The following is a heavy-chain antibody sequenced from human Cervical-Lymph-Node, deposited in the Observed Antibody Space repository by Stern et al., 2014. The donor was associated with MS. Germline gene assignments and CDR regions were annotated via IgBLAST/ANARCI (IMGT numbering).Heavy chain of an antibody. V-gene: IGHV3-33*01. J-gene: IGHJ6*02. D-gene: IGHD2-2*01. CDR1: GFTLSTYG. CDR2: MWYDGSNK. CDR3: ARDSRGHCTSASCYVYGMDV. Sequence: VQLVESGGGAVQPGRSLRLSCAASGFTLSTYGMHWVRQAPGQGLEWVAVMWYDGSNKYYADSVQGRFTISRDNSKSMLYLHMNSLRAEDTAVYYCARDSRGHCTSASCYVYGMDVWGQGTTVTVSS.